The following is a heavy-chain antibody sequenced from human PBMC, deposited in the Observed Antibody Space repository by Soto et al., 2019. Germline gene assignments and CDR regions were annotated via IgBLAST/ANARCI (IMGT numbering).Heavy chain of an antibody. D-gene: IGHD2-21*02. CDR1: GYTFTSYG. J-gene: IGHJ4*02. Sequence: QVQLVQSGAEVKKPGASVKVSCKASGYTFTSYGISWVRQAPGQGLEWMGWISAYNGNTNYAQKLQGRVTMTTDTSTSTAYMELRSLRSDDTAVYYCAREPVWLGYCGGDCPQGENDYWGQGTLVTVSS. CDR3: AREPVWLGYCGGDCPQGENDY. V-gene: IGHV1-18*01. CDR2: ISAYNGNT.